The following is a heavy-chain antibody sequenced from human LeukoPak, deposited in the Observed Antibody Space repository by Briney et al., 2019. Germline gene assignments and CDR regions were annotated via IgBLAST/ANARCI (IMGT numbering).Heavy chain of an antibody. V-gene: IGHV3-23*01. Sequence: GGSLRLSCAASGFSFSTYAMSWVRQAPGKGLEWVSGVNGNGGSTSYADSVKGRFTIFRDNSKNTVYLQMNSLRVEDTAVYYCAKHRFESGGYHSTEWGQGTLVTVSS. CDR3: AKHRFESGGYHSTE. D-gene: IGHD3-22*01. J-gene: IGHJ4*02. CDR1: GFSFSTYA. CDR2: VNGNGGST.